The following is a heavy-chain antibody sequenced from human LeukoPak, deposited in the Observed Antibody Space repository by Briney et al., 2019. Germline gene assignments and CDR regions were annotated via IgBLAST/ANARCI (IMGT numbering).Heavy chain of an antibody. V-gene: IGHV4-59*01. CDR2: IYYSGST. Sequence: PSETLSLTCTVSGASISSYYWSWIRQPPGKGLDWIGYIYYSGSTNYNSSLKSRVTISLDTSKNQFSLKLSSVTAADTAVYYCARDPGPYCTTTTCYVDYWGQGTLVTVSS. D-gene: IGHD2-2*01. J-gene: IGHJ4*02. CDR1: GASISSYY. CDR3: ARDPGPYCTTTTCYVDY.